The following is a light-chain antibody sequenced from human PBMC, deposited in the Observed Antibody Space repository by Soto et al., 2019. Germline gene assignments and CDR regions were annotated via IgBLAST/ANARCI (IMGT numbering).Light chain of an antibody. J-gene: IGKJ4*01. CDR1: QSVSSN. V-gene: IGKV3-11*01. Sequence: EIVWTQSPGTLSLSPGERATLSCRASQSVSSNLAWYQQKPGQAPRLLIYGASTRATGIPARFSGSGSGTEFTLTISSLEPEDFAVYYCQQRSNSFGGGTKVDIK. CDR3: QQRSNS. CDR2: GAS.